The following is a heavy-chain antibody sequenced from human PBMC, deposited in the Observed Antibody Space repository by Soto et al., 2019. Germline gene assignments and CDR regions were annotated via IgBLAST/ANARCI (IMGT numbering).Heavy chain of an antibody. D-gene: IGHD1-26*01. CDR1: GYTFTSYA. CDR2: INAGNGNT. J-gene: IGHJ2*01. Sequence: QVQLVQSGAEVKKPGASVKVSCKASGYTFTSYAMHWVRQAPGQRLEWMGWINAGNGNTKYSQKFQGRVTITRDTSASTAYMDLSSLRSEYTAVYYCARGGSLYWYFDLWGRGTLVTVSS. V-gene: IGHV1-3*01. CDR3: ARGGSLYWYFDL.